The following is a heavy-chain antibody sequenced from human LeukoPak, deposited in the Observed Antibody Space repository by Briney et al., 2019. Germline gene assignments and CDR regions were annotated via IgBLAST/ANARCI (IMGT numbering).Heavy chain of an antibody. V-gene: IGHV1-46*03. CDR3: TRGSYRIFHY. Sequence: ASVTVSFKASVYTFTIYYIHWVRQAPGQGLEWMGIINPSGGSAIYAQKFQGRVAMTRDTSTSTVFMDLSSLRSEDTAVYYCTRGSYRIFHYWGQGTLVTVSS. CDR1: VYTFTIYY. D-gene: IGHD1-26*01. J-gene: IGHJ4*02. CDR2: INPSGGSA.